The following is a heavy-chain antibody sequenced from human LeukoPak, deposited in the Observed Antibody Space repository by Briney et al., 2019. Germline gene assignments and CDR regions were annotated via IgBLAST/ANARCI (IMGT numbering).Heavy chain of an antibody. J-gene: IGHJ3*02. Sequence: PGGSLRLSCAASGFRFGSEWMSWVRQSPEKGLEWVANISPDGSEKYYVGSVRGRFTISRDNGKNSLYLQLNSLRADDTAVYFCARYYDPPVGDAFDIWGQGTLVTVSS. CDR2: ISPDGSEK. D-gene: IGHD3-16*01. CDR1: GFRFGSEW. CDR3: ARYYDPPVGDAFDI. V-gene: IGHV3-7*01.